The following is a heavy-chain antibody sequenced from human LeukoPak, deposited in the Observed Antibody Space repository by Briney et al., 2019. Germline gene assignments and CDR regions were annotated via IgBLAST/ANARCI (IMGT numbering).Heavy chain of an antibody. D-gene: IGHD1-26*01. V-gene: IGHV7-4-1*02. CDR1: GYTFTNYA. CDR2: IKTNTGKP. J-gene: IGHJ4*02. CDR3: AREHSGSYTIDY. Sequence: GASVKVSFKASGYTFTNYAMNWGGQAPGERLEWMGWIKTNTGKPTYAQGFPGRGVFSFDTSVSTAYLQISSLKAEDTAVYYCAREHSGSYTIDYWGQGTLVTVSS.